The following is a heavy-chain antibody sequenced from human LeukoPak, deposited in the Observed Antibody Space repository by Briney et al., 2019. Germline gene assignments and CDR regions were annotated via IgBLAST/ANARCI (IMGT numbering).Heavy chain of an antibody. J-gene: IGHJ4*02. CDR3: AGSWSGYCDY. CDR2: IDPDGSST. V-gene: IGHV3-74*01. Sequence: GGSLRLSCEASGFTFSQYWMHWVRQAPGKGLVWVSRIDPDGSSTNYADSVKGRFTISRDNSKNTLYLQMNSLRADDTAVYYCAGSWSGYCDYWGQGALVTVSS. CDR1: GFTFSQYW. D-gene: IGHD3-3*01.